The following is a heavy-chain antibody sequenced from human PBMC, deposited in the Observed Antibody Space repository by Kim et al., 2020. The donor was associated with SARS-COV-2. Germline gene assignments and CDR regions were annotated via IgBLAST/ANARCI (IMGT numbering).Heavy chain of an antibody. CDR3: ARGRSSSWFPNYYYYGMDV. J-gene: IGHJ6*02. Sequence: SRVTISVDTSKTQFSLKLSSVTAADTAVYYCARGRSSSWFPNYYYYGMDVWGQGTTVTVSS. D-gene: IGHD6-13*01. V-gene: IGHV4-34*01.